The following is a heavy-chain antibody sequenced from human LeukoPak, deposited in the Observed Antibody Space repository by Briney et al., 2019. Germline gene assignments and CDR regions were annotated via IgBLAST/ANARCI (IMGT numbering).Heavy chain of an antibody. V-gene: IGHV4-38-2*02. CDR3: ARVGATYAFDI. CDR2: IYHSGST. CDR1: GYSISSGYY. D-gene: IGHD1-26*01. J-gene: IGHJ3*02. Sequence: SETLSLTCTVSGYSISSGYYWGWIRQPPGKGLEWIVNIYHSGSTYYNPSLKSRVTIPVDTSKNQFSLKVNSVTAADTAVYYCARVGATYAFDIWGQGTMVTVSS.